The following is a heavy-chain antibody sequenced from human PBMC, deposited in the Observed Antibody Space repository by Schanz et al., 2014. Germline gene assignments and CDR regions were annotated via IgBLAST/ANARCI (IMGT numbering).Heavy chain of an antibody. CDR2: TSTDGTKT. CDR1: GFTFRGHA. V-gene: IGHV3-30*04. J-gene: IGHJ4*02. Sequence: QVQLVESGGGVVQPGTSLRLSCAASGFTFRGHAMHWVRQAPGQGLEKVAVTSTDGTKTYYADSVKGRFTISRDNSKNTLYLRMISLRAEDTAMFYCAREIPAGGHFDYWGQGTLVSVSS. D-gene: IGHD2-15*01. CDR3: AREIPAGGHFDY.